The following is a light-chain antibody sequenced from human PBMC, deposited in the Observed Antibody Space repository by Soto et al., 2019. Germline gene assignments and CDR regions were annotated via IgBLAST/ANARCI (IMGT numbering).Light chain of an antibody. J-gene: IGKJ1*01. Sequence: DIVMTQSPLSLPVMPGEPASISCRSSQTVRNNYLAWYQQKPGQAPRLLIYGASTRATGIPARFSGSGSGTEFTLTISSLQSEDFAVYYCHQYNNWPPWTFGQGTKVDI. CDR2: GAS. V-gene: IGKV3-15*01. CDR3: HQYNNWPPWT. CDR1: QTVRNN.